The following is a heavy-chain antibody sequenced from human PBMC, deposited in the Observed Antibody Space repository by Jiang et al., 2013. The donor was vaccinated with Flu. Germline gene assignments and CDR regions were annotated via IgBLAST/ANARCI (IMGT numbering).Heavy chain of an antibody. CDR3: ARGIVHGSGSYYN. D-gene: IGHD3-10*01. V-gene: IGHV3-30*01. Sequence: VXLLESGGGVVQPGRSLRLSCAASGFTFSSYAMHWVRQAPGKGLEWVAVISYDGSNKYYADSVKGRFTISRDNSKNTLYLQMNSLRAEDTAVYYCARGIVHGSGSYYNWGQGTLVTVSS. J-gene: IGHJ4*02. CDR2: ISYDGSNK. CDR1: GFTFSSYA.